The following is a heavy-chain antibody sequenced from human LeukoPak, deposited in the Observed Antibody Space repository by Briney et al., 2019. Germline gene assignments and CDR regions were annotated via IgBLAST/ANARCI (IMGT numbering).Heavy chain of an antibody. V-gene: IGHV3-15*01. CDR3: TTAIGYCSGGSCSFDY. J-gene: IGHJ4*02. CDR1: GFTVSSNY. D-gene: IGHD2-15*01. CDR2: IKSKTDGGTT. Sequence: GGSLRLSCAASGFTVSSNYMSWVRQAPGKGLEWVGRIKSKTDGGTTDYAAPVKGRFTISRDDSKNTLYLQMNSLKTEDTAVYYCTTAIGYCSGGSCSFDYWGQGTLVTVSS.